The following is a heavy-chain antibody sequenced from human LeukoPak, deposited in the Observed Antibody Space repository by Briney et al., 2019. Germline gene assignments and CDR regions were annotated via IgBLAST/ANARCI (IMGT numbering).Heavy chain of an antibody. J-gene: IGHJ4*02. CDR1: GYCFTSYY. CDR3: ARERDTGYDLGY. D-gene: IGHD5-12*01. CDR2: INSSGGST. Sequence: ASVKVSCKASGYCFTSYYMHGVRQAPGQGLEWMRIINSSGGSTIYAQKLEGRVTMTRDTSTSTVYMELSSLRSEDTAVYYCARERDTGYDLGYWGQGTLVTVSS. V-gene: IGHV1-46*04.